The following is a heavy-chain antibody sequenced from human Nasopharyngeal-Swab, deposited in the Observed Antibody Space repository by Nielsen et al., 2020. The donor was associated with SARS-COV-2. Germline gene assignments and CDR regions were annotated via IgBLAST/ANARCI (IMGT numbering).Heavy chain of an antibody. V-gene: IGHV3-15*01. D-gene: IGHD2-2*01. CDR3: TSTPLRGSSWYDN. CDR2: IKSKTDGGTT. Sequence: VRQAPGKGLEWGGRIKSKTDGGTTDYAAPVKGRFTISRDDSKNTLYLQMNSLKTEDTAVYYCTSTPLRGSSWYDNWGQGTLVTVSS. J-gene: IGHJ5*02.